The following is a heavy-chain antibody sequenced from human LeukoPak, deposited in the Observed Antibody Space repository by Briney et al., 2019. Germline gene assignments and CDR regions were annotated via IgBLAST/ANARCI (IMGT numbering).Heavy chain of an antibody. D-gene: IGHD3-10*01. CDR2: ISGSGDYT. CDR1: GFTFTSHG. J-gene: IGHJ4*02. V-gene: IGHV3-23*01. Sequence: GGSLRLSCAASGFTFTSHGMSWVREAPGKGLEWVSTISGSGDYTYYADSVKGRFTISRDNSKNTLYLQMDSLRAEDTAVYYCAKVTYGSGTYGAFDSWGQGTLVTVSS. CDR3: AKVTYGSGTYGAFDS.